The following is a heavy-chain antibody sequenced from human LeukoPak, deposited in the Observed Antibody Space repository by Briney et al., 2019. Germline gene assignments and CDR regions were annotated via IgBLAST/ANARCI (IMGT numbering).Heavy chain of an antibody. J-gene: IGHJ4*02. Sequence: ASETLSLTCAVYGGSFSGYYWSWIRQPPGKGLEWIGEINHSGSTNYNPSLKSRVTISVDTSKNQFSLKLSSVTAADTAVYYCARIRDYVWGSYLYPFDYWGQGTLVTVSS. CDR1: GGSFSGYY. CDR3: ARIRDYVWGSYLYPFDY. V-gene: IGHV4-34*01. D-gene: IGHD3-16*02. CDR2: INHSGST.